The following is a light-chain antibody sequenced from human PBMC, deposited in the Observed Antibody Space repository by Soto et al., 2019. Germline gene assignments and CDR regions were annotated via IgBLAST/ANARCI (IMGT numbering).Light chain of an antibody. Sequence: QSVLTQPPSASGSPGQSVTISCTGTSSDVGAYNYVSWYQQHPGKAPKVMIYDVNKRPSGVPDRFSGSKSGNTASLTVSGLQAEDEGDYYCSSHAGGQNVVFGGGTKLTVL. CDR1: SSDVGAYNY. CDR2: DVN. V-gene: IGLV2-8*01. CDR3: SSHAGGQNVV. J-gene: IGLJ2*01.